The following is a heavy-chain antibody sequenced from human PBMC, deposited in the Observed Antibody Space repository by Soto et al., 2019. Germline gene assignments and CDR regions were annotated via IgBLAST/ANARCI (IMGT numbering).Heavy chain of an antibody. CDR1: GFTFTSSA. J-gene: IGHJ5*02. V-gene: IGHV1-58*01. Sequence: SVKVSCKASGFTFTSSAVQWVRQARGQRLEWIGWIVVGSGNTNYAQKFQERVTITRDMSTSTAYMELSSLRSEDTAVYYCAAKEESGYRYGQRFDPCGQGTLVTVSS. D-gene: IGHD5-18*01. CDR2: IVVGSGNT. CDR3: AAKEESGYRYGQRFDP.